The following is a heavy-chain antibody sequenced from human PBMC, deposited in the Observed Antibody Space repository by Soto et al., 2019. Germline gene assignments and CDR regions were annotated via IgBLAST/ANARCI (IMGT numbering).Heavy chain of an antibody. Sequence: PGGSLRLSCAASGFTFSHAWMSWVRQAPGKGLEWVGRIKSKADGETKDYGAPVRGRFTISRDDAKDTLYLQMNSLRIEDTAVYYCCVVKRLDQYSTSGYWFDPWGPGTLVIVSS. CDR1: GFTFSHAW. V-gene: IGHV3-15*05. CDR2: IKSKADGETK. D-gene: IGHD2-15*01. CDR3: CVVKRLDQYSTSGYWFDP. J-gene: IGHJ5*02.